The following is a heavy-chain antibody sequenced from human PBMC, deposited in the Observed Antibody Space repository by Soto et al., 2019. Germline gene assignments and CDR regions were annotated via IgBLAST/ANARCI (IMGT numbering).Heavy chain of an antibody. Sequence: SETLSLTCTVSGGSIRSYYWTWIRQPPGRGLEWIGHVYYGGSTNYNPSLQSRVTISLDTSKNQFSLRLTSMTAADTAVYYCAGEGALATFGVVWGQGTRVTVSS. V-gene: IGHV4-59*01. CDR1: GGSIRSYY. CDR2: VYYGGST. J-gene: IGHJ4*02. D-gene: IGHD3-3*01. CDR3: AGEGALATFGVV.